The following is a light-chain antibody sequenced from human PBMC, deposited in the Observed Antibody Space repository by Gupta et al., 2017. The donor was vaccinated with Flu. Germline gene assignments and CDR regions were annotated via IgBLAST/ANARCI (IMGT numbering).Light chain of an antibody. V-gene: IGLV2-14*01. CDR3: SSYTSSSTYV. Sequence: QSALTQPASVSGSPGQSITHSCTGTSSDVGGYNYVAWYQQHPGKAPKLMIYEVSNRPSGVSNRFSGSKSGNTASLTISGLQAEDEADYYCSSYTSSSTYVFGTGTKVTVL. CDR2: EVS. J-gene: IGLJ1*01. CDR1: SSDVGGYNY.